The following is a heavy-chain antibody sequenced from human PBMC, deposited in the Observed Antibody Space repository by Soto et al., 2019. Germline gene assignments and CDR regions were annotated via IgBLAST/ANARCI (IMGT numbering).Heavy chain of an antibody. CDR1: GYTLTELS. J-gene: IGHJ4*02. Sequence: ASVKVCCKVSGYTLTELSMHWVRQAPGKGLEWMGGFDPEDGETIYAQKFQGRVTMTEDTSTDTAYMELSSLRSEDTAVYYCATAVIVVVPAALVDMFDYWGQGTLVTVSS. D-gene: IGHD2-2*01. CDR2: FDPEDGET. V-gene: IGHV1-24*01. CDR3: ATAVIVVVPAALVDMFDY.